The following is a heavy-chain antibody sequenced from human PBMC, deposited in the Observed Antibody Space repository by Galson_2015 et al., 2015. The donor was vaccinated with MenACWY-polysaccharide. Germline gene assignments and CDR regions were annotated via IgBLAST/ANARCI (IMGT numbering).Heavy chain of an antibody. D-gene: IGHD2-8*01. CDR3: AHSRYYTKGVYYRGIADY. J-gene: IGHJ4*02. V-gene: IGHV2-5*02. CDR1: GFTLSTTELG. Sequence: PARVTPTQTLTLTCTFSGFTLSTTELGVGWSRQSPGNALEGLAAIYRAGGTRYTPSLKTRLTITKDTSRSKVVITMANMNAVDTGEYYCAHSRYYTKGVYYRGIADYWGQGTLVTVSS. CDR2: IYRAGGT.